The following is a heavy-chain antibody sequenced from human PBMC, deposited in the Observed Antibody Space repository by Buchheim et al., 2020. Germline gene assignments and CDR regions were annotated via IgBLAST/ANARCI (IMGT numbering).Heavy chain of an antibody. V-gene: IGHV4-61*02. CDR2: IYTSGST. J-gene: IGHJ4*02. CDR3: AREKYSSSWYVSYYFDY. Sequence: QVQLQESGPGLVKPSQTLSLTCTVSGGSISSGSYYWSWIRQPAGKGLEWIGRIYTSGSTNYNPSLKSRVTISVDTSKNQFSLKLSSVTAADTAVYYCAREKYSSSWYVSYYFDYWGQGTL. D-gene: IGHD6-13*01. CDR1: GGSISSGSYY.